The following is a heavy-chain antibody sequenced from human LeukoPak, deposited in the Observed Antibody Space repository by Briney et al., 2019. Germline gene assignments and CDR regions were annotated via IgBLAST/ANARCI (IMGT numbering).Heavy chain of an antibody. J-gene: IGHJ3*02. V-gene: IGHV3-23*01. Sequence: GVSLRLFCAASGFIFSSYAMSWVRQAPGKGLEGVSSLSGGCGTTYDADSVEGRFTISRDNSKNTLYLQMNSLRAEDTAVYYCAKDLGDGYNGPDAFDIWGQGTMVTVSS. CDR1: GFIFSSYA. CDR3: AKDLGDGYNGPDAFDI. CDR2: LSGGCGTT. D-gene: IGHD5-24*01.